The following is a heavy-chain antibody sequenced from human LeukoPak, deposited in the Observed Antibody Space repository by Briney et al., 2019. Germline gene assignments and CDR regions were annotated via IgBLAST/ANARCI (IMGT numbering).Heavy chain of an antibody. CDR2: IEQDGSEK. Sequence: GGSLRLSCVSSGFTFSGYWMSWVRQAPGKGLEWVANIEQDGSEKYYVDSVRGRFTISRDNAKNLLYLQMNSLRTEDTAVYYCALQGYLVAFDYWGQGTLVTVSS. CDR3: ALQGYLVAFDY. J-gene: IGHJ4*02. V-gene: IGHV3-7*01. CDR1: GFTFSGYW. D-gene: IGHD6-13*01.